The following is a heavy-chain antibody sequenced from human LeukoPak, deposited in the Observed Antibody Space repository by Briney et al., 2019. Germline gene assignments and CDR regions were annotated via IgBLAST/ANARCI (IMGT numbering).Heavy chain of an antibody. V-gene: IGHV4-30-2*03. CDR3: VSPRGFSYGYFDY. CDR1: GGSINSGGYS. J-gene: IGHJ4*02. D-gene: IGHD5-18*01. CDR2: IYHSGST. Sequence: SQTLSLTCAVSGGSINSGGYSWSWIRQPPGKGLEWMGYIYHSGSTYYNPSLKSRVTISADTSKNQFSLTLGSVSATDTAVYYCVSPRGFSYGYFDYWGQGTLVTVSS.